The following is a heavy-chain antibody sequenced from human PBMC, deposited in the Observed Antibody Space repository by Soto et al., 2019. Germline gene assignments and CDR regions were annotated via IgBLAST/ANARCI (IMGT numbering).Heavy chain of an antibody. CDR3: AADGWELQFDY. J-gene: IGHJ4*02. Sequence: PVKVSCKASGGTFSSYTISWVRQAPGQGLEWMGRIIPILGIANYAQKFQGRVAITADKSTSTAYMELSSLRSEDTAVYYCAADGWELQFDYCGQGTLVTVSS. CDR2: IIPILGIA. D-gene: IGHD1-26*01. CDR1: GGTFSSYT. V-gene: IGHV1-69*02.